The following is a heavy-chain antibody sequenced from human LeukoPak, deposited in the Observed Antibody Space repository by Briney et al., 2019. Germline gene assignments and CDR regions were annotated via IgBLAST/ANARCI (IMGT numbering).Heavy chain of an antibody. D-gene: IGHD4-17*01. CDR3: ARGKFGDFED. J-gene: IGHJ6*02. CDR1: GASINSYY. Sequence: SETLSLTCTVSGASINSYYWSWIRQPPGKGLEWIGCVTYSGSTDYNPALKSRVTISEDTSKSQVSLKLSSVTAADTAVYFCARGKFGDFEDWGQGTTVTVSS. CDR2: VTYSGST. V-gene: IGHV4-59*01.